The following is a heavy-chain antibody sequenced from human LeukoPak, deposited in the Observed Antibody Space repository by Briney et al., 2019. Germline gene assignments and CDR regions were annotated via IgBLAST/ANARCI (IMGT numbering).Heavy chain of an antibody. CDR3: AKDLRRGRDSSGLGVLDY. CDR1: GFTFSSYA. D-gene: IGHD3-22*01. V-gene: IGHV3-30-3*01. Sequence: GGSLRLSCAASGFTFSSYAMHWVRQAPGKGLEWVAVISYDGSNKYYADSVKGRFTISRDNSKNTLYLQMNSLRAEDTAVYYCAKDLRRGRDSSGLGVLDYWGQGTLVTVSS. CDR2: ISYDGSNK. J-gene: IGHJ4*02.